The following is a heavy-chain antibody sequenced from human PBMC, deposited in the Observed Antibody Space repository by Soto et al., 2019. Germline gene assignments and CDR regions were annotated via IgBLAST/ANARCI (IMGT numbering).Heavy chain of an antibody. CDR1: GYTFTGYG. CDR3: ARDILATGVNEGFDI. J-gene: IGHJ3*02. CDR2: ISAYNGNT. V-gene: IGHV1-18*01. D-gene: IGHD5-12*01. Sequence: ASVKVSCKASGYTFTGYGLSWVRQAPGQGLEWMGWISAYNGNTNYAQKVQGRITMTTDTSTSTAYMELRSLRSDDTAVYYCARDILATGVNEGFDIWGQGTMVTVSS.